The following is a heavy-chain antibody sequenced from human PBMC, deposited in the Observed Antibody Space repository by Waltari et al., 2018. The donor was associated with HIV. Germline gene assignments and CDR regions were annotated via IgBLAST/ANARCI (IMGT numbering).Heavy chain of an antibody. CDR1: GFTFDDYA. CDR3: AKSDIDYGMDV. D-gene: IGHD2-15*01. Sequence: EVQLVESGGGLVQPGRSLRLSCAASGFTFDDYAMHWVRQVSGKGREWVSGITWNSGRTGYADSVKGRFIISRDNAKNSLYLQMNSLRVEDTALYYCAKSDIDYGMDVWGQGTTVTVSS. V-gene: IGHV3-9*01. CDR2: ITWNSGRT. J-gene: IGHJ6*02.